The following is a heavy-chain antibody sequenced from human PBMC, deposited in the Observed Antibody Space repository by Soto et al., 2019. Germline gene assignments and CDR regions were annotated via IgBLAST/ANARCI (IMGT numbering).Heavy chain of an antibody. V-gene: IGHV4-39*01. D-gene: IGHD3-22*01. Sequence: SETLSLTCTVSGGSISSSSYYWGWIRQPPGKGLEWIGSIYYSGSTYYNPSLKSRVTISVDTSKNQFSLKLSSVTAADTAVYYCARYYYDSSGYLDYYYYGMDVWGQGTTVTVSS. J-gene: IGHJ6*02. CDR3: ARYYYDSSGYLDYYYYGMDV. CDR2: IYYSGST. CDR1: GGSISSSSYY.